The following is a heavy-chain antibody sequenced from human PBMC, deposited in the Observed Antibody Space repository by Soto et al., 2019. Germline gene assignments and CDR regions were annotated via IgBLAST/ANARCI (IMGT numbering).Heavy chain of an antibody. J-gene: IGHJ4*02. V-gene: IGHV4-30-2*01. Sequence: SETLSLTCAVFGGSISSGGYSWSWIRQPPGKGLEWIGYIYHSGSTYYTPSLKSRVTISVDTSKNQFSLKLTSVTAADTAVYYCARDKITGLFDYWGQGTLVTVSS. D-gene: IGHD2-8*02. CDR2: IYHSGST. CDR3: ARDKITGLFDY. CDR1: GGSISSGGYS.